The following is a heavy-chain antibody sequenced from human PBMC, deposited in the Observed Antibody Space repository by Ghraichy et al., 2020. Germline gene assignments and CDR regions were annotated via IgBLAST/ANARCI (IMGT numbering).Heavy chain of an antibody. J-gene: IGHJ6*02. Sequence: GALRLSCAASGFTFSSYDMHWVRQATGKGLEWVSAIGTAGDTYYPGSVKGRFTISRENAKNSLYLQMNSLRAGDTAVYYCARARDRYSSSWYGPDGMDVWGQGTTVTVSS. CDR1: GFTFSSYD. V-gene: IGHV3-13*01. D-gene: IGHD6-13*01. CDR2: IGTAGDT. CDR3: ARARDRYSSSWYGPDGMDV.